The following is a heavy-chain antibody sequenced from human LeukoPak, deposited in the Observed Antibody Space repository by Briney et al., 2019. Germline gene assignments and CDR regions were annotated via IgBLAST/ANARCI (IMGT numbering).Heavy chain of an antibody. CDR3: AKRGVVIRVILVGFHKEAYYFDS. Sequence: PGGSLRLSCAASGFTFSSYEMNWVRQAPGKGLEWVSYISTSGSTIYYADSVKGRFTISRDNPKNTLYLQMNSLTVEDTAVYFCAKRGVVIRVILVGFHKEAYYFDSWGQGALVTVSS. J-gene: IGHJ4*02. V-gene: IGHV3-48*03. D-gene: IGHD3-22*01. CDR1: GFTFSSYE. CDR2: ISTSGSTI.